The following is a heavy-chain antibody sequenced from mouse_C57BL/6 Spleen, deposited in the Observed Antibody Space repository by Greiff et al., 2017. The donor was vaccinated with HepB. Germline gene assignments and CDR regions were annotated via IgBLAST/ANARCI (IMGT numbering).Heavy chain of an antibody. J-gene: IGHJ1*03. CDR3: ARYGSSYGYFDV. V-gene: IGHV1-55*01. CDR1: GYTFTSYW. CDR2: IYPGSGST. D-gene: IGHD1-1*01. Sequence: QVQLKQPGAELVKPGASVKMSCKASGYTFTSYWITWVKQRPGQGLEWIGDIYPGSGSTNYNEKFKSKATLTVDTSSSTAYMQLSSLTSEDSAVYCCARYGSSYGYFDVWGTGTTVTVSS.